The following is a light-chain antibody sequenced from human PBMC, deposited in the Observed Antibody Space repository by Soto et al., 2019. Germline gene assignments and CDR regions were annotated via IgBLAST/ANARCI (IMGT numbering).Light chain of an antibody. CDR3: QQYDRSPLT. J-gene: IGKJ4*01. Sequence: EIVLTQSPGTLSLSPGERATLSCRASQSVSSSYLAWYQQKPGQAPRLLIYGASSRATGIPDRFSGSGSGTDFTLTISRLEPEDFAVYYGQQYDRSPLTFGGGTKVEIK. CDR2: GAS. V-gene: IGKV3-20*01. CDR1: QSVSSSY.